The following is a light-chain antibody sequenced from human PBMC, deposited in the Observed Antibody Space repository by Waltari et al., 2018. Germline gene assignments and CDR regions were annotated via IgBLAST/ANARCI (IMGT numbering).Light chain of an antibody. CDR1: QSVSNN. CDR3: QQRSNWPLLT. V-gene: IGKV3-11*01. Sequence: EIVLTQSPATLSLSPGERAPLSCRDSQSVSNNLAWYQQKPGQAPRLLIYDASNRATGIPARFSGSGSGTDFTLTISSLEPEDFAVYYCQQRSNWPLLTFGGGTKVEIK. CDR2: DAS. J-gene: IGKJ4*01.